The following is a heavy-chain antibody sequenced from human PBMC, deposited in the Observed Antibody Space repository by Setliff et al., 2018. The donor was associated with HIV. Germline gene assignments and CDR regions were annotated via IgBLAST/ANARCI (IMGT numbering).Heavy chain of an antibody. Sequence: GASVKVSCKASGYTFSQYPIHWVRQAPGQRPEWMGWINTGNGNTKYSQKFQDRVTTTRDTSANTVYMELNSLRSEDTAVYYCARDRCNSVACYLYNWFDPWGQGTLVTVSS. D-gene: IGHD2-2*01. CDR1: GYTFSQYP. V-gene: IGHV1-3*04. CDR3: ARDRCNSVACYLYNWFDP. CDR2: INTGNGNT. J-gene: IGHJ5*02.